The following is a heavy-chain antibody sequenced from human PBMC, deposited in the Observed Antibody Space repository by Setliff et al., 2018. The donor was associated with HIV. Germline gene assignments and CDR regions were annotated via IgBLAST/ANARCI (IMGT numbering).Heavy chain of an antibody. CDR1: GGSFSGHY. Sequence: SETLSLTCAVYGGSFSGHYWSWIRQPPGQGLEWIGEINHSGSTHYNPSLKSRVTISVDTSKSQFSLNLRSVTAEDTAVYYCAGGSRGIVVVIPQSRLFDYWDQGTLVTVAS. CDR2: INHSGST. D-gene: IGHD2-21*01. J-gene: IGHJ4*02. CDR3: AGGSRGIVVVIPQSRLFDY. V-gene: IGHV4-34*01.